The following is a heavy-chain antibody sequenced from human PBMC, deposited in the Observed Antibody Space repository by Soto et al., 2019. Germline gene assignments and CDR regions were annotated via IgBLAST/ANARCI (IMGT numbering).Heavy chain of an antibody. CDR3: AKTLRGYSYGTPKHDY. Sequence: QAGGSLRLSCAASGFTFSSYAMSWVRQAPGKGLEWVSAISGSGGSTYYEDSVKGRFTISRDNSKNTLYLQMNSLRAEDTAVYYCAKTLRGYSYGTPKHDYWGQGTLVTVSS. D-gene: IGHD5-18*01. CDR1: GFTFSSYA. CDR2: ISGSGGST. V-gene: IGHV3-23*01. J-gene: IGHJ4*02.